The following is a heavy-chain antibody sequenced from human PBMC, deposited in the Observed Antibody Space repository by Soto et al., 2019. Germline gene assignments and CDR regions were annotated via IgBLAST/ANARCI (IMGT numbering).Heavy chain of an antibody. V-gene: IGHV4-34*01. CDR3: ARAKFESTGWHQFDI. Sequence: SETLSLTCTVSGRSFTGHFWSWVRQPPGKGLEWIGEVSHSGNTKYYPSLRSRVTLSVDSSKNQISQALTSVTAADTAVYYCARAKFESTGWHQFDIWGQGTLVTVSS. D-gene: IGHD7-27*01. J-gene: IGHJ4*02. CDR1: GRSFTGHF. CDR2: VSHSGNT.